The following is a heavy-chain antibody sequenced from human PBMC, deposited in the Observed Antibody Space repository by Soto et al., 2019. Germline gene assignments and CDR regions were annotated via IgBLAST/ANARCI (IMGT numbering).Heavy chain of an antibody. J-gene: IGHJ4*02. V-gene: IGHV3-21*01. Sequence: EVQLVESGGGLVKPGGSLRLSCAASGFTFSSYSMNWVHQAPGKGLEWVSSISSSSSYIYYADSVKGRFTISRDNAKNSLYLQMNSLRAEDTAVYYCARDKGGKIVVVTAFDYWGQGTLVTVSS. D-gene: IGHD2-21*02. CDR3: ARDKGGKIVVVTAFDY. CDR1: GFTFSSYS. CDR2: ISSSSSYI.